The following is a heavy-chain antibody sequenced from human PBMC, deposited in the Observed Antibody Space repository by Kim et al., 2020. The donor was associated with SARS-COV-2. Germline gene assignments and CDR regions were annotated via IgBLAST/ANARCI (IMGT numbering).Heavy chain of an antibody. CDR2: IYYSGST. D-gene: IGHD3-22*01. V-gene: IGHV4-39*01. Sequence: SETLSLTCTVSGGSISSSSYYWGWIRQPPGKGLEWIGSIYYSGSTYYNPSLKSRVTISVDTSKNQFSLKLSSVTAADTAVYYCARHDSSGYYWDYYYYGMDVWGQGTTVTVSS. J-gene: IGHJ6*02. CDR3: ARHDSSGYYWDYYYYGMDV. CDR1: GGSISSSSYY.